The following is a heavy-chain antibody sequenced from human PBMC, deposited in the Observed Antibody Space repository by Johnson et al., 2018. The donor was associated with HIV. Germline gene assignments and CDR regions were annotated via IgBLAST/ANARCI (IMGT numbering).Heavy chain of an antibody. J-gene: IGHJ3*02. Sequence: VQLVESGGGLVKPGGSLRLSCAASGFSFSNYPMHWVRQAPGKGLEYVSAISSNGGRTYYANSVKGRFTISRDNSKNTLSLQMGSLRAEDMAVYYCTKMGALGAFDIWGQGTMVTVSS. CDR2: ISSNGGRT. D-gene: IGHD3-16*01. CDR3: TKMGALGAFDI. CDR1: GFSFSNYP. V-gene: IGHV3-64*01.